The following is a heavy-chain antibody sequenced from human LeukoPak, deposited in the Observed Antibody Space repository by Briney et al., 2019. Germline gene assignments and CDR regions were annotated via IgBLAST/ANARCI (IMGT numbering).Heavy chain of an antibody. CDR2: IYYSGST. V-gene: IGHV4-30-4*01. Sequence: SETLSLTCTVSGGSISSGDYYWSWIRQPPGKGLEWIGYIYYSGSTYYNPSLKSRVTISVVTSKNQFSLKLSSVTAADTAVYYCARDSSNWGSRYYGMDVWGQGTTVTVSS. CDR3: ARDSSNWGSRYYGMDV. CDR1: GGSISSGDYY. J-gene: IGHJ6*02. D-gene: IGHD7-27*01.